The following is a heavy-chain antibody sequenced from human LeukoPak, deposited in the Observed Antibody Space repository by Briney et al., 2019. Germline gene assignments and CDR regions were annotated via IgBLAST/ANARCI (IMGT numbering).Heavy chain of an antibody. CDR1: AGSLIGSY. Sequence: PSETLSLTCAVYAGSLIGSYLNWVRQPPGKGLEWIGEINHSGSTNYNPSLKSRVTISVDTSKNQFSLKLSSVTAADTAVYYCARGAYGDYSLDCWGQGTLVTVSS. J-gene: IGHJ4*02. CDR2: INHSGST. D-gene: IGHD4-17*01. V-gene: IGHV4-34*01. CDR3: ARGAYGDYSLDC.